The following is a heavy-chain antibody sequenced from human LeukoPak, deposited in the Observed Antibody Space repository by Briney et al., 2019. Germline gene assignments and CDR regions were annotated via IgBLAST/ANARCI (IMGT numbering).Heavy chain of an antibody. J-gene: IGHJ4*02. Sequence: GGSLRLSRAASGFTFSICPMTWVRQAPGKALEWVSYISYSGVNTWYADSVKRLFTISRDNSKNTMYLQMNRLRAEDSGVYYCAAGITLLRGVMDFWGQGTLVTVSS. CDR3: AAGITLLRGVMDF. CDR1: GFTFSICP. D-gene: IGHD3-10*01. CDR2: ISYSGVNT. V-gene: IGHV3-23*01.